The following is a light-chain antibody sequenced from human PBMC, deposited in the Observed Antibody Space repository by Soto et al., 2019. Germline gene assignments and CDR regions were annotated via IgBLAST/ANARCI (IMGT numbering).Light chain of an antibody. V-gene: IGKV1-12*02. J-gene: IGKJ1*01. CDR1: RGISDW. CDR2: SGS. Sequence: DIQMTQSPSTVSASAGDRVTITCRASRGISDWVAWYQQKPGEAPKLLMYSGSFLHSGVPSRFSGSGSGTEFSLTISSLQPEDFATYFCQQAHSLPWTFGQGTKVKV. CDR3: QQAHSLPWT.